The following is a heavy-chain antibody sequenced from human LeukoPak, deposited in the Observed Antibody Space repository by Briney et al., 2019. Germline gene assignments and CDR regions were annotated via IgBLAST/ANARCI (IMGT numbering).Heavy chain of an antibody. CDR1: GGSISSYY. CDR2: IYYSGST. Sequence: SETLSLTCIVSGGSISSYYWSWIRQPPGKGLEWIGYIYYSGSTNYNPSLKSRVTISVDTSKNQFSLKLSSVTAADTAVYYCAREAIFGVVISGWFDPWGQGTLVTVSS. D-gene: IGHD3-3*01. J-gene: IGHJ5*02. CDR3: AREAIFGVVISGWFDP. V-gene: IGHV4-59*01.